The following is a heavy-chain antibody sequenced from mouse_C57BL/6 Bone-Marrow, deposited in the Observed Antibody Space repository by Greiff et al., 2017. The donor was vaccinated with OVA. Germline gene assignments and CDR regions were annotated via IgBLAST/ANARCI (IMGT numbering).Heavy chain of an antibody. CDR2: ISSGSSTI. V-gene: IGHV5-17*01. Sequence: DVHLVESGGGLVKPGGSLKLSCAASGFTFSDYGMHWVRQAPEKGLEWVAYISSGSSTINYADTVKGRFTISRDKAKNTLCLQMTSLRSEDTTMYYCARSWFAYWGQGTLVTVSA. J-gene: IGHJ3*01. CDR3: ARSWFAY. CDR1: GFTFSDYG.